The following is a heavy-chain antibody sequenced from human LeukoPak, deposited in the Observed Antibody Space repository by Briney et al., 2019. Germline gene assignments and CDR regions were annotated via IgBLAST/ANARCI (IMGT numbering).Heavy chain of an antibody. CDR3: ARGLYYFDF. CDR2: VHESGST. CDR1: VPSISSASSY. J-gene: IGHJ4*02. D-gene: IGHD3-16*01. Sequence: PSETLSLTCTVSVPSISSASSYWGWVRQPPGKGLEWLATVHESGSTFFNPSFKSLVTISLDTTTTQGSLNLNSVTAADTAVYHCARGLYYFDFWGQGTLVTVS. V-gene: IGHV4-38-2*02.